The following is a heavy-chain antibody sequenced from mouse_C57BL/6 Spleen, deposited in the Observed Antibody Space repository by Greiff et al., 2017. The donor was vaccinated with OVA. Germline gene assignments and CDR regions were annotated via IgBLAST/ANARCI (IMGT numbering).Heavy chain of an antibody. CDR1: GFNIKDYY. J-gene: IGHJ4*01. CDR3: TTGNYDYDGNAMDY. D-gene: IGHD2-4*01. V-gene: IGHV14-1*01. CDR2: IDPEDGDT. Sequence: VQLQQSGAELVRPGASVKLSCTASGFNIKDYYMHWVKQRPEQGLEWIGRIDPEDGDTEYAPKFQGKATMTADTSSNTAYLQLSSLTSEDTAVYYCTTGNYDYDGNAMDYWGQGTSVTVSS.